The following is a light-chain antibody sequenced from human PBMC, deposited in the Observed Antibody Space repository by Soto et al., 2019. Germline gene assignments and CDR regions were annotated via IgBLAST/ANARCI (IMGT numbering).Light chain of an antibody. Sequence: DIRISQPPATLSGSMAARLTITWRASQTISSWLAWYQQKPGKAPKLLIYKASTLNSGIPSRFSGSGSGTEFTLTISSLQPDDFAIYYCQHYNSYSAAFGQGTQVDIK. CDR1: QTISSW. J-gene: IGKJ1*01. CDR2: KAS. CDR3: QHYNSYSAA. V-gene: IGKV1-5*03.